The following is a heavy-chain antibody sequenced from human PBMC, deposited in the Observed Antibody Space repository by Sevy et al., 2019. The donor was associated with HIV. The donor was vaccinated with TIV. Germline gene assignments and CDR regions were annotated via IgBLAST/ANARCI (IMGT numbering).Heavy chain of an antibody. CDR1: GFTFSTYA. V-gene: IGHV3-48*02. D-gene: IGHD3-22*01. CDR2: ISGTPATT. Sequence: GGSLRLSCKTSGFTFSTYAMHWVRQAPGKGLEWVASISGTPATTYYADSVRDRFTISRDNAKNSLYLEMNSLRDEDTAVYYCAREAYYYASREANWFAPWGQGTLVTVSS. J-gene: IGHJ5*02. CDR3: AREAYYYASREANWFAP.